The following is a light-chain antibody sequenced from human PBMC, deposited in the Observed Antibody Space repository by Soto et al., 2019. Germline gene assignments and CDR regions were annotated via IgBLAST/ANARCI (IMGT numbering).Light chain of an antibody. J-gene: IGLJ1*01. CDR2: DVS. V-gene: IGLV2-11*01. CDR1: SSDVGGYTY. Sequence: QSALTQPRSVSGSPGQSVSISCTGTSSDVGGYTYVSWYQQHPGKAPKVMIYDVSKRPSGVPDRFSGSKSGNTASLTISGLQAEDEADYYCCSLTTRDSHVFGTGTKVTVL. CDR3: CSLTTRDSHV.